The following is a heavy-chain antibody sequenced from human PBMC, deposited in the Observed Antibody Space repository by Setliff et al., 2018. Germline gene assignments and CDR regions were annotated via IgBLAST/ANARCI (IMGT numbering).Heavy chain of an antibody. CDR3: ARDRYYNSWSGTSITAPHDAFDI. CDR1: GYTFSRYG. V-gene: IGHV1-18*01. J-gene: IGHJ3*02. CDR2: INAGNDNT. Sequence: ASVKVSCKASGYTFSRYGFSWVRQTPGQGLEWMGWINAGNDNTHYSQKFQGRVTMTEDTSTDTAYMELSSLRSEDTAVYYCARDRYYNSWSGTSITAPHDAFDIWGQGTMVTV. D-gene: IGHD3-3*01.